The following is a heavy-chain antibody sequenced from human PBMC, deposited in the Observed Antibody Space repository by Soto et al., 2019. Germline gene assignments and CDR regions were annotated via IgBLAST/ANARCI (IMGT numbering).Heavy chain of an antibody. CDR1: GDALGGLS. CDR2: LDYEEGER. D-gene: IGHD4-17*01. Sequence: ASVKVSCSVSGDALGGLSMHWVRQAPGKGLEWMGSLDYEEGERNFAHRFQGRVTVTEDTSTDTAYMDLSSLKSEDTAVYYCAAGVTTFDYWGQGTLVTVSS. CDR3: AAGVTTFDY. V-gene: IGHV1-24*01. J-gene: IGHJ4*02.